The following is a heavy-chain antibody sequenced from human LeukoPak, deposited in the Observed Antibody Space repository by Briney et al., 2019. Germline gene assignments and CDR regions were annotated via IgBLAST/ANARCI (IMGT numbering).Heavy chain of an antibody. CDR2: ISGSGGST. J-gene: IGHJ4*02. CDR1: GFTFSSYA. D-gene: IGHD6-19*01. CDR3: AKDKTLSSGWYYYFDY. Sequence: PGGSLRLSCAASGFTFSSYAMSWVRQAPGKGLEWVSAISGSGGSTYYADSVKGRFTISRDNSKNTLYLQMNSLRAEDTAVYYCAKDKTLSSGWYYYFDYWGQGTLVTVSS. V-gene: IGHV3-23*01.